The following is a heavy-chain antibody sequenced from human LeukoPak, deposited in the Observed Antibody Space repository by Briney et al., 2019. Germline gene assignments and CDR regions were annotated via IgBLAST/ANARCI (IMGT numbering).Heavy chain of an antibody. CDR3: ARDAIFEDDAFDI. V-gene: IGHV1-18*01. D-gene: IGHD3-3*01. CDR1: GYTFTSYG. J-gene: IGHJ3*02. CDR2: ISAYNGDT. Sequence: ASVNVSCKASGYTFTSYGISWVRQAAGQGLERMGWISAYNGDTNYAQKLQGRVTMTTDTSTSTAYMELRSLRSDDTAVYYCARDAIFEDDAFDIWGQGTMVTVSS.